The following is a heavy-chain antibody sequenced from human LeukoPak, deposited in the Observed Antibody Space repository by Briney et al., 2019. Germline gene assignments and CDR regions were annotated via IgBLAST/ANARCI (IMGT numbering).Heavy chain of an antibody. CDR3: ARMYSGTYGGIDY. CDR2: IYSSGST. J-gene: IGHJ4*02. V-gene: IGHV4-4*07. CDR1: GASISSYY. Sequence: PSETLSLTCTVSGASISSYYWSWIRQPAGKGLEWIGRIYSSGSTNYNPSLKSRVTMSVDASKIQFSMKLSSVTAADTAFYYCARMYSGTYGGIDYWGQGTLVTVSS. D-gene: IGHD1-26*01.